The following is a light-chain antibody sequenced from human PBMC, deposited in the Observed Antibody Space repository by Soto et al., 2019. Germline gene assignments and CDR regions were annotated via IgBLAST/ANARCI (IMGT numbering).Light chain of an antibody. CDR1: QSVRSN. V-gene: IGKV3D-15*01. J-gene: IGKJ5*01. CDR3: QQYNNWPAIT. Sequence: EFVMTQSPATLSVSPGERAILSCRASQSVRSNLAWYQQKPGQAPRLLIYGASNRVSGIPATFSGSGSGTEFSLTISSLQSEDFAVYYCQQYNNWPAITFGQGTRLEIK. CDR2: GAS.